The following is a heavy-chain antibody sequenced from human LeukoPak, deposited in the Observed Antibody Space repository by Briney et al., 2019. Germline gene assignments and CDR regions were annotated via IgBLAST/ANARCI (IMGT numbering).Heavy chain of an antibody. D-gene: IGHD4-17*01. Sequence: GGSLRLSCAASGYTFSSYAMSWVRQAPGKGLEWVSSISSSSGYIYYADSVKGRFTISRDNAKNSLYLQMNSLRAEDTAVYYCAKAASKRTDYGDYAFYYYMDVWGKGTTVTISS. CDR1: GYTFSSYA. CDR3: AKAASKRTDYGDYAFYYYMDV. J-gene: IGHJ6*03. CDR2: ISSSSGYI. V-gene: IGHV3-21*01.